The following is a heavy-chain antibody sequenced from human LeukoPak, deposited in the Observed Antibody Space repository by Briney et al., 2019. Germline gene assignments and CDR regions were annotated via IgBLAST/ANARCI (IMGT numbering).Heavy chain of an antibody. CDR3: ARVGPPGYCTSTSCYGYYFYYMDV. CDR1: GYTFTSYG. V-gene: IGHV1-18*01. CDR2: ISAYNGNT. D-gene: IGHD2-2*03. Sequence: ASVTVSCKASGYTFTSYGISWVRQAPGQGLEWMGWISAYNGNTNYAQKLQGRVTMTTDTSTSTAYMELRSLRSDDTAVYYCARVGPPGYCTSTSCYGYYFYYMDVWGKGTTVTISS. J-gene: IGHJ6*03.